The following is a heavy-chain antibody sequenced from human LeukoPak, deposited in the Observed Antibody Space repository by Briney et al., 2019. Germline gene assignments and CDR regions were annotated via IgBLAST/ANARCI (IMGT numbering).Heavy chain of an antibody. D-gene: IGHD6-13*01. Sequence: GRSLRLSCAAPGFTFSNYAMHWVRQAPGKGLEWVAVISYDGSNKYYADSVKGRFTISRDNSKNTLYLQTDSLRPEDTAVYYCAMGVSSSWYLDYWGQGTLVTVSS. J-gene: IGHJ4*02. V-gene: IGHV3-30*04. CDR2: ISYDGSNK. CDR3: AMGVSSSWYLDY. CDR1: GFTFSNYA.